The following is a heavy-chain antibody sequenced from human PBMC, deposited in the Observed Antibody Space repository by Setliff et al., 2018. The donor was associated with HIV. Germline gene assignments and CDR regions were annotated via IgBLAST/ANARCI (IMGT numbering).Heavy chain of an antibody. CDR1: GYTFTSYI. Sequence: GASVKVSCKASGYTFTSYILHWVRQAAGQGLEWVGRVYPGDASIHYAQKFLGRVTVTRDTSTSTVYMDLSSLRFEDTAVYYCAREFPGGTYGFDYWGQGTLVTSPQ. CDR2: VYPGDASI. J-gene: IGHJ4*02. V-gene: IGHV1-46*01. D-gene: IGHD1-26*01. CDR3: AREFPGGTYGFDY.